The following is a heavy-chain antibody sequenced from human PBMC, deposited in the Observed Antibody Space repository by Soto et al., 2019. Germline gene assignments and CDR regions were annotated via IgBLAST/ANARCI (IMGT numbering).Heavy chain of an antibody. Sequence: QVQLQQSGPGLVKPSQPLSLTCTVSGGSISSGGSYWSWIRQHPGKGLECIGYIEYSGSTYYNPSLKSRVTISVDTSKNQFSRKLSSVTGAVTAVYYCASETGGSVNDAFDIWGQGTMVTVSS. J-gene: IGHJ3*02. CDR1: GGSISSGGSY. V-gene: IGHV4-31*03. D-gene: IGHD3-10*01. CDR3: ASETGGSVNDAFDI. CDR2: IEYSGST.